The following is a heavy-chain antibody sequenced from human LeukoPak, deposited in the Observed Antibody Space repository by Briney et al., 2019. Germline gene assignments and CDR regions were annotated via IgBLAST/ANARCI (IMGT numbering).Heavy chain of an antibody. CDR1: GFTFSSYE. Sequence: PGGSLRLSCAASGFTFSSYEMNWVRQAPGKGLEWVSGINWNGGSTGYADSVKGRFTISRDNAKNSLYLQMNSLRAEDTALYYCARDGGSAWFLDYWGQGTLVTVSS. CDR2: INWNGGST. D-gene: IGHD6-19*01. CDR3: ARDGGSAWFLDY. V-gene: IGHV3-20*04. J-gene: IGHJ4*02.